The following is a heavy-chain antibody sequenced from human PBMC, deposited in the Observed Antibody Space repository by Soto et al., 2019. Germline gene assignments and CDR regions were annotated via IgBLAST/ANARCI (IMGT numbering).Heavy chain of an antibody. CDR3: AAAPWGVVVTAPYGMDV. CDR1: GFTFTSSA. CDR2: IVVGSGNT. D-gene: IGHD2-21*02. Sequence: QMQLVQSGPEVKKPGTSVKVSCKASGFTFTSSAVQWVRQARGQRLEWIGWIVVGSGNTNYAQKFQERVTITRDMSTSTAYMELSSLRSEDTAVYYCAAAPWGVVVTAPYGMDVWGQGTTVTVSS. V-gene: IGHV1-58*01. J-gene: IGHJ6*02.